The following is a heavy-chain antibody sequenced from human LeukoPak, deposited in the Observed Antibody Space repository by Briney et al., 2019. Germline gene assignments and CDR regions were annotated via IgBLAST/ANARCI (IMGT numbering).Heavy chain of an antibody. CDR1: GYTFTGYY. V-gene: IGHV1-2*02. CDR2: INPNSGGT. CDR3: ARDYYGSGSYYPLD. J-gene: IGHJ4*02. Sequence: ASVKVSCKASGYTFTGYYMHWVRQAPGQGLEWMGWINPNSGGTNYAQKFQGRVTMTRDTSISTAYMELSRLRSDDTAVYYCARDYYGSGSYYPLDWGQGTLVTVSS. D-gene: IGHD3-10*01.